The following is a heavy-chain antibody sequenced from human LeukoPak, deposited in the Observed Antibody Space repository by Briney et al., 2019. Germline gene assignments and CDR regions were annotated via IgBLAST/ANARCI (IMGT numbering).Heavy chain of an antibody. CDR3: ARHVVGYSTPNWFDP. D-gene: IGHD6-13*01. J-gene: IGHJ5*02. Sequence: SETLSLTCTVSGGSISSSSYHWGWIRQPPGKGLEWIGSIYYKGSTYYNPSLKSRVTTSADTSKNQFSLKLSSVTAADTAVYYCARHVVGYSTPNWFDPWGQGTLVTVSS. CDR2: IYYKGST. V-gene: IGHV4-39*01. CDR1: GGSISSSSYH.